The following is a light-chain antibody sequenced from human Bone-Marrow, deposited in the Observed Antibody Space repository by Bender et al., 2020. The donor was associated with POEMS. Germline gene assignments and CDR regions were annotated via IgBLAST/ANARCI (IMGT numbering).Light chain of an antibody. CDR3: CSYADSSTLV. V-gene: IGLV2-23*02. J-gene: IGLJ1*01. Sequence: QFALTQPASVSASPGQSITISCTGTSSDVGSYNLVSWYQQHPGKAPKLMIYAVTKRPSGVSNRFSGSKSGNTASLTISGLQAEDEADYYCCSYADSSTLVFGTGTKVTVL. CDR2: AVT. CDR1: SSDVGSYNL.